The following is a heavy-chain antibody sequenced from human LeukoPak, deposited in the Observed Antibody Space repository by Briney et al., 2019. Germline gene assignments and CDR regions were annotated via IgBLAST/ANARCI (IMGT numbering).Heavy chain of an antibody. Sequence: GGSLRLSCAASGFTFSSYAMHWVRQAPGKGLEWLSVMYSGGSTYYAASVEGRFTISRDNSKNTVYLQMNSLRAEDTAVYFCARGGPGVFAYWGQGTLVTVSS. V-gene: IGHV3-53*01. CDR3: ARGGPGVFAY. CDR1: GFTFSSYA. CDR2: MYSGGST. D-gene: IGHD3-10*01. J-gene: IGHJ4*02.